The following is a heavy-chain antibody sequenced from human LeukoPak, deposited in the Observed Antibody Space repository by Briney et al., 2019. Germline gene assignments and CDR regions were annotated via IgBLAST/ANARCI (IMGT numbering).Heavy chain of an antibody. J-gene: IGHJ4*02. CDR3: AKEETRAVPAAIVLFSSFAY. Sequence: GGSLRLSCAASGFTFSSYWMSWVRQAPGKGLEWVANIKQDGSEKYYVDSVKGRFTISRDNAKNSLYLQMNSLRAEDTAVYYCAKEETRAVPAAIVLFSSFAYWGQGTLVTVSS. D-gene: IGHD2-2*02. CDR2: IKQDGSEK. V-gene: IGHV3-7*01. CDR1: GFTFSSYW.